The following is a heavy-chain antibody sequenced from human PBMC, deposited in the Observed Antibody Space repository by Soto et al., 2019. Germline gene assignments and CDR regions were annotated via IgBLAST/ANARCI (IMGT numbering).Heavy chain of an antibody. CDR2: ISYDGSNK. J-gene: IGHJ4*02. V-gene: IGHV3-30*18. CDR1: GFTFSSYG. D-gene: IGHD6-13*01. CDR3: AKEGPWAYSSSWYRGYFDY. Sequence: GGSLRLSCAASGFTFSSYGMHWVRQAPGKGLEWVAVISYDGSNKYYADSVKGRFTISRDNSKNTLYLQMNSLRAEDTAVYYCAKEGPWAYSSSWYRGYFDYWGQGTLVTVSS.